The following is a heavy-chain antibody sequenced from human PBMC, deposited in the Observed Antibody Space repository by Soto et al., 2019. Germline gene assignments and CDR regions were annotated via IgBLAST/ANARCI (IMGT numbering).Heavy chain of an antibody. CDR3: AKGHSSGWYFFDY. D-gene: IGHD6-19*01. J-gene: IGHJ4*02. CDR1: GLTFSTYG. V-gene: IGHV3-30*18. Sequence: GGSMRLSCAACGLTFSTYGIHWVRQAPGKGLEWVAVISYDGSNKYYADSVKGRFTISRDNSKNTLYLQMNSLRAEDTAVYYCAKGHSSGWYFFDYWGQGTLVTVSS. CDR2: ISYDGSNK.